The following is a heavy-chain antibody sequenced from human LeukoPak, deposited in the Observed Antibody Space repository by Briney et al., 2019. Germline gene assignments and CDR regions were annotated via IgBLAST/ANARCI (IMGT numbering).Heavy chain of an antibody. V-gene: IGHV4-59*11. CDR1: ADSISSRY. D-gene: IGHD3-22*01. CDR3: ANLHYVSSGSNFDY. CDR2: IHYSGTT. J-gene: IGHJ4*02. Sequence: KPSETLSLNCTVSADSISSRYCSWIRQPPGQGLEWIGYIHYSGTTNYNPSLKSRVTISVDTYKKQFSLKLKSVTAADTAVYYCANLHYVSSGSNFDYWGQGTLVTVSS.